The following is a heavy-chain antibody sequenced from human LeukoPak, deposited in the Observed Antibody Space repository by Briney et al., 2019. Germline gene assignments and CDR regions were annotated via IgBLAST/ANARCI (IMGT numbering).Heavy chain of an antibody. CDR1: GLTFTNHG. D-gene: IGHD4-23*01. Sequence: GTSLRLSCVTSGLTFTNHGFHWLRQAADKGLEWVAFVRNDGFDTYHSNSVKGRFSISRNDSKNTVYLQMNSLRAEDAALYYCARDRGKDYFGDWGQGTQVTVSS. V-gene: IGHV3-33*01. J-gene: IGHJ4*02. CDR2: VRNDGFDT. CDR3: ARDRGKDYFGD.